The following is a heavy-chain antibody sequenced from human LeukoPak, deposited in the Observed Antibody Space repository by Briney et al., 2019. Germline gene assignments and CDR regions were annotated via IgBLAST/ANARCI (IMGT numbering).Heavy chain of an antibody. Sequence: SETLSLTCTVSGGSISSYYWSWIRRPPGKGLEWIGYIYYSGSTNYNPSLKSRVTISVDTSKNQFSLKLSSVTAADTAVYYCARLYVGWFDPWGQGTLVTVSS. CDR3: ARLYVGWFDP. V-gene: IGHV4-59*08. J-gene: IGHJ5*02. CDR2: IYYSGST. D-gene: IGHD4-23*01. CDR1: GGSISSYY.